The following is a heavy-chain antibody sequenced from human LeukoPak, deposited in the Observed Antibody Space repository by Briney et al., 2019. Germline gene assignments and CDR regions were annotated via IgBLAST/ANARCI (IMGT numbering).Heavy chain of an antibody. V-gene: IGHV3-33*01. J-gene: IGHJ4*02. CDR1: GFTFSSYG. Sequence: GGSLRLSCAASGFTFSSYGMPWVRQAPGKGLEWVAVIWYDGSNKYYADSVKGRFTISRDNSKNTLYLQMSSLRAEDTAVYYCAREPGSGSYYLAFDYWGQGTLVTVSS. D-gene: IGHD3-10*01. CDR2: IWYDGSNK. CDR3: AREPGSGSYYLAFDY.